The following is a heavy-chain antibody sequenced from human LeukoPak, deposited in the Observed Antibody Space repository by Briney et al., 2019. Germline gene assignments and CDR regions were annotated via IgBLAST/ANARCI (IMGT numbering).Heavy chain of an antibody. V-gene: IGHV3-23*01. CDR2: VSATGSIT. CDR3: AKGGTTFFYDTSDDHATIFDS. D-gene: IGHD2/OR15-2a*01. J-gene: IGHJ4*02. Sequence: GGSLRLPCAASGFTFNRHAMSWDRRTPGQGLEWVSTVSATGSITYYTDSVEGRFTISKDISKNTVYLQMNSLRAEDTAVYFCAKGGTTFFYDTSDDHATIFDSWGRGTVVTVSS. CDR1: GFTFNRHA.